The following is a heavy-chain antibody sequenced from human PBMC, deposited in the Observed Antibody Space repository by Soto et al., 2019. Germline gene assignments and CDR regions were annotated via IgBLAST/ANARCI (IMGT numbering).Heavy chain of an antibody. Sequence: SETLSLTCTVSGGSVSNSNYYWGCIRQSPGKGLEWIGSVYYRGRSYSKSSVKSRVTISVDTSKNQFSLNLNSVTASDTAVYYCVSQRTSVLTQAYFDYWGPGALVTVS. J-gene: IGHJ4*02. CDR3: VSQRTSVLTQAYFDY. D-gene: IGHD2-8*01. V-gene: IGHV4-39*01. CDR2: VYYRGRS. CDR1: GGSVSNSNYY.